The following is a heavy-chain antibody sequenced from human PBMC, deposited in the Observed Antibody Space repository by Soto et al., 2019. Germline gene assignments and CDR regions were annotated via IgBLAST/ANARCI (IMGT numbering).Heavy chain of an antibody. D-gene: IGHD2-8*01. J-gene: IGHJ3*02. CDR2: IKSKKDGGAR. CDR3: AASLTAGAFDI. V-gene: IGHV3-15*01. CDR1: GFTLSDAW. Sequence: DVQLVESGRGFVKPGGSLRLSCAASGFTLSDAWMSWVRQAPGKGLEWVGRIKSKKDGGARDYTEPVKGRFIISGDDSENTLYLELYNLKTEDTAVYYCAASLTAGAFDIWGQGTMVTVSS.